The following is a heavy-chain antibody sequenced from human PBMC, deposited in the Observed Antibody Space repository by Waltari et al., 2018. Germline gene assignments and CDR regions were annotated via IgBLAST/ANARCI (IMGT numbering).Heavy chain of an antibody. CDR3: ARESSDNSGGTRFDY. Sequence: EVQLVESGGGLVQPGGSLRLSCAASGFAFSSYWMSWVRQTPGKGLLWVSRINTDGSSTRYVDSVKGRFTISRDNAKNTLYLQMNSLRAEDTAVYYCARESSDNSGGTRFDYWGQGTLVTVSS. D-gene: IGHD3-22*01. CDR2: INTDGSST. V-gene: IGHV3-74*01. J-gene: IGHJ4*02. CDR1: GFAFSSYW.